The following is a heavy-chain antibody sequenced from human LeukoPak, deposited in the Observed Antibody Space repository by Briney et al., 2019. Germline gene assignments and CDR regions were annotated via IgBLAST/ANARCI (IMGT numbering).Heavy chain of an antibody. CDR2: IQNDGSNE. J-gene: IGHJ5*02. D-gene: IGHD3-10*01. V-gene: IGHV3-30*02. CDR1: GFTFSSYG. Sequence: PGGSLRLSCAASGFTFSSYGMHWVRQAPGKGLEWVAYIQNDGSNEQYADSVKGRFSISRDSSKNILYLQMNSLRAEDTAVYYCARDWRVTYGWFDPWGQGTLVTVSS. CDR3: ARDWRVTYGWFDP.